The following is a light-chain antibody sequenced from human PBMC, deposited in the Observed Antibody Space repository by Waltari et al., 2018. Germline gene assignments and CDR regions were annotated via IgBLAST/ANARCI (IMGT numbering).Light chain of an antibody. CDR1: QSINDW. J-gene: IGKJ2*01. CDR3: QHYNSYPFT. CDR2: KAS. Sequence: DIQMTQSPPTLSASVGAGVTITCRASQSINDWLAWYQQTPGKAPKLLIYKASSLESGVPSRFSGSGSGTEFTLTISSLQPDDFATYYCQHYNSYPFTFGQGTKLEIK. V-gene: IGKV1-5*03.